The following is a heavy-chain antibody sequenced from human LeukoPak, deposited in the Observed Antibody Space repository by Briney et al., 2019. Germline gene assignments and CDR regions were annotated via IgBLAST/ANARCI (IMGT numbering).Heavy chain of an antibody. V-gene: IGHV3-30*04. J-gene: IGHJ4*02. CDR2: ISYDGSNK. CDR1: RFTFTNYV. Sequence: PGRSLTLSCPASRFTFTNYVMHWVRQAPGKGLEGVAVISYDGSNKYYADSVKGRFTITRDNSKNTVYLQMNSLRPEVTDVYYCARELTSTYYFDYWGQGTLVTVSS. CDR3: ARELTSTYYFDY.